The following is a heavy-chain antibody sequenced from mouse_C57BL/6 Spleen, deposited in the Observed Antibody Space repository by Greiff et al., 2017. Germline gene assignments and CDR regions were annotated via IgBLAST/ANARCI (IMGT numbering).Heavy chain of an antibody. J-gene: IGHJ4*01. CDR1: GFTFSDYG. Sequence: EVKLQESGGGLVKPGGSLKLSCAASGFTFSDYGMHWVRQAPEKGLEWVAYISSGSSTIYYADTVKGRFTISRDNAKNTLFLQMTSLRSEDTAMYYCARSSSYEGLYAMDYWGQGTSVTVSS. CDR2: ISSGSSTI. V-gene: IGHV5-17*01. CDR3: ARSSSYEGLYAMDY. D-gene: IGHD1-1*01.